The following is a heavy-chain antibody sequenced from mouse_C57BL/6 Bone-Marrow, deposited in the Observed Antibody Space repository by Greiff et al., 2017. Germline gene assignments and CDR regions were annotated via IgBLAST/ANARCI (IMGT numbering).Heavy chain of an antibody. CDR2: IDPETGGT. CDR3: TGGAVVEPRAV. CDR1: GYTFTDYE. D-gene: IGHD1-1*01. V-gene: IGHV1-15*01. Sequence: VQLQQSGAELVRPGASVTLSCKASGYTFTDYEMNWVKQTPVHGLEWIGAIDPETGGTAYNQKFKGKAILTADKSSSTAYMEHRSLTSEGAAVYYGTGGAVVEPRAVWGQGTLVTVSA. J-gene: IGHJ3*01.